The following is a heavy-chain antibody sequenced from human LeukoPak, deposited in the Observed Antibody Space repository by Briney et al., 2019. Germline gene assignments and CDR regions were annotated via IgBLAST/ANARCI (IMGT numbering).Heavy chain of an antibody. Sequence: SETLSLTCTVSGGSIISHDEYWTWIRQPAGKGLEWIGLIYTSGSTNYNPSLKSRVTISLDTSKNQFSLKLTSVTAADTAVYYCARDSSPWGQGTLVTVSS. CDR2: IYTSGST. V-gene: IGHV4-61*02. J-gene: IGHJ4*02. CDR1: GGSIISHDEY. CDR3: ARDSSP.